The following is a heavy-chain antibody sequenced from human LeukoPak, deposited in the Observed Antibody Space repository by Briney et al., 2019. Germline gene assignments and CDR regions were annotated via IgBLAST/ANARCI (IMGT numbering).Heavy chain of an antibody. J-gene: IGHJ4*02. CDR2: INPKNGGT. CDR3: SRDPKPEHFALFVVAKSVLFQD. CDR1: GHTFSDYH. Sequence: ASVKVSCKASGHTFSDYHIHSVRKAPGQGREWMGWINPKNGGTNYAQNFKGRVTMTSDTSSSTVYMDLNRLGSDDTAVYLCSRDPKPEHFALFVVAKSVLFQDWGQGTLVTVSS. D-gene: IGHD3-3*01. V-gene: IGHV1-2*02.